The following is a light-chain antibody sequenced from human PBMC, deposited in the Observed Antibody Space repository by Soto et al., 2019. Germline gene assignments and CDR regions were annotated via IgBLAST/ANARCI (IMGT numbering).Light chain of an antibody. CDR2: EVT. J-gene: IGLJ1*01. CDR1: SSDVGKYDR. V-gene: IGLV2-18*02. Sequence: QSVLTQPPSVSGSPGQSVTISCTGNSSDVGKYDRVSWYQQPPGTAPKLIIYEVTNRPSGVPARFSGSKSGNTASLTISGLQAEDEADYYCSSYTSTSRYVFGAGTKLTVL. CDR3: SSYTSTSRYV.